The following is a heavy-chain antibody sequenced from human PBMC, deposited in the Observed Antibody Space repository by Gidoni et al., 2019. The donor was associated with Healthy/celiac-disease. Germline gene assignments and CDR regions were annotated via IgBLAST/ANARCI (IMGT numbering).Heavy chain of an antibody. CDR1: GGTFSSYA. CDR2: IIPIFGTA. CDR3: ARNPGYCSSTSCDTWFDP. Sequence: QVQLVQSGAEVKKPGSSVKVSCKASGGTFSSYAISWVRQALGQGLEWMGGIIPIFGTANYAQKFQGRVTITADESTSTAYMELSSLRSEDTAVYYCARNPGYCSSTSCDTWFDPWGQGTLVTVSS. J-gene: IGHJ5*02. D-gene: IGHD2-2*02. V-gene: IGHV1-69*01.